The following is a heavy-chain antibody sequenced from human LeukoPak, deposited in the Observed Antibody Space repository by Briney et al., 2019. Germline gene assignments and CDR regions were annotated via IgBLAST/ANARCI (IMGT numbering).Heavy chain of an antibody. J-gene: IGHJ4*02. CDR3: ARDHGSSSSTDY. V-gene: IGHV1-2*02. D-gene: IGHD6-13*01. CDR1: GYTFTGYY. CDR2: INPNSGGT. Sequence: ASVKVSCKASGYTFTGYYMHWVRQAPGQGLEWMGWINPNSGGTNYAQKFQGRVTMTRDTSISTAYMELSRLRSDDTAVYYCARDHGSSSSTDYWGQGTLVTVSS.